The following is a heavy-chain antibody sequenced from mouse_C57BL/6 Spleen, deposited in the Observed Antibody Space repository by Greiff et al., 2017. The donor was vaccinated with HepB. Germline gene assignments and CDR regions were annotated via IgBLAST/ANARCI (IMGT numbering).Heavy chain of an antibody. Sequence: EVQLQQSGPELVKPGASVKMSCKASGYTFTDYNMHWVKQSHGKSLEWIGYINPNNGGTSYNQKFKGKATWTVNKSSSTAYMERRSLTSEESAVYYCARETGVFDYWGQGTTLTVSS. J-gene: IGHJ2*01. CDR1: GYTFTDYN. D-gene: IGHD4-1*01. V-gene: IGHV1-22*01. CDR2: INPNNGGT. CDR3: ARETGVFDY.